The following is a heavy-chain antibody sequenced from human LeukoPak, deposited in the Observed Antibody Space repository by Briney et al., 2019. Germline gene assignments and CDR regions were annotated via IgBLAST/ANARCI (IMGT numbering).Heavy chain of an antibody. J-gene: IGHJ6*04. Sequence: SETLSLTCAVYGGSFSGYYWSWIRQPPGKGLEWIGEINHSGSTNYNPSLKSRVTISVDTSKNQFSLKLSSVTAADTAVYYCAGGLPWFGRDYYGMDVWGKGTTVTVSS. CDR3: AGGLPWFGRDYYGMDV. V-gene: IGHV4-34*01. CDR2: INHSGST. D-gene: IGHD3-10*01. CDR1: GGSFSGYY.